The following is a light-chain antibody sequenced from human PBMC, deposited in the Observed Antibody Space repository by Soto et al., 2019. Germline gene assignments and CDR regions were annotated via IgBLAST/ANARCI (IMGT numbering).Light chain of an antibody. Sequence: DIQMTQSPSSLSASVGDSVTISCRASRNISNYLNWYQQKPGKAPKLLIYASSSLHGGVPSSFAGCGSGTDFPVTVSGVQPEVFDTYYCQQGHSTSYTFGQGT. CDR3: QQGHSTSYT. V-gene: IGKV1-39*01. CDR1: RNISNY. CDR2: ASS. J-gene: IGKJ2*01.